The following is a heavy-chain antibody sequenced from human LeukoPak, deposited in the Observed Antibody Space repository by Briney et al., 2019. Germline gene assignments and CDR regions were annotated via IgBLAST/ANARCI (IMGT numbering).Heavy chain of an antibody. J-gene: IGHJ4*02. Sequence: GRPLRLSCAASGFTFSSYGMHWVRQAPGKGLEWVAVISYDGSNKYYADSVKGRFTISRDNSKNTLYLQMNSLRAEDTAVYYCAKDPLSTVVSYFDYWGQGTLVTVSS. V-gene: IGHV3-30*18. CDR1: GFTFSSYG. CDR3: AKDPLSTVVSYFDY. D-gene: IGHD4-23*01. CDR2: ISYDGSNK.